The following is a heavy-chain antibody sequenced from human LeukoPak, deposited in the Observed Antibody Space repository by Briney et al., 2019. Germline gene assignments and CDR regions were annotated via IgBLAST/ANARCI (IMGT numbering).Heavy chain of an antibody. V-gene: IGHV4-59*08. J-gene: IGHJ6*02. D-gene: IGHD6-13*01. Sequence: SETLSLTCTVSGGSISSHYWSWIRQPPGKGLEWIGYIYYSGSTNYNPSLKSRVTISVDPSKNHFSLKLSSVTAADTAVYYCVRHAATRHNYGMDVWGQGTTVTVSS. CDR3: VRHAATRHNYGMDV. CDR1: GGSISSHY. CDR2: IYYSGST.